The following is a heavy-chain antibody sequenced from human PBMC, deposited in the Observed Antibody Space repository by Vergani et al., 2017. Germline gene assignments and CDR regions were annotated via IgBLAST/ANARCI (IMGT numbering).Heavy chain of an antibody. V-gene: IGHV1-69*01. D-gene: IGHD2-2*01. CDR2: TIPIFGTE. Sequence: QVQLVQSGAEVKKPGSSVKVSCKASGGTFSSYAISWVRQAPGQGLEWMGGTIPIFGTENYAQKFQGRVTITADESTRTAYMELSSLSSEDTAVYYCARDGYCSSTSCHDAFDIWGQGTMVTVSS. CDR3: ARDGYCSSTSCHDAFDI. J-gene: IGHJ3*02. CDR1: GGTFSSYA.